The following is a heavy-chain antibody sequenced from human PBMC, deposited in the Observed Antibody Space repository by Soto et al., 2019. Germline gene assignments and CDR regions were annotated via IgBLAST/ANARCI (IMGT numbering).Heavy chain of an antibody. D-gene: IGHD1-26*01. CDR1: GGTFSSYA. V-gene: IGHV1-69*12. CDR2: IIPIFGTA. J-gene: IGHJ4*02. Sequence: QVQLVQSGAEVKKPGSSVKVSCKASGGTFSSYAISWVRQAPGQGLEWMGGIIPIFGTANYAQKFQGRVTSTAEEYTGTADMGRSSLRSEDTAVYYCERDGWELPRGRGPLSFDYWGQGGLVAVSS. CDR3: ERDGWELPRGRGPLSFDY.